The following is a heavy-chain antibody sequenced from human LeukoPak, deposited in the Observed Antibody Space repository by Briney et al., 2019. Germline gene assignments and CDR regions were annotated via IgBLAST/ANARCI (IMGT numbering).Heavy chain of an antibody. D-gene: IGHD3-22*01. CDR2: ISSSGSTI. Sequence: KPSETLSLTCTVSGGSISSSSYYWGWIRQPPGKGLEWVSYISSSGSTIYYADSVKGRFTISRDNAKNSLYLQMNSLRAEDTAVYYCARRGRSSGSDAFDIWGQGTMVTVSS. CDR1: GGSISSSSYY. V-gene: IGHV3-11*04. J-gene: IGHJ3*02. CDR3: ARRGRSSGSDAFDI.